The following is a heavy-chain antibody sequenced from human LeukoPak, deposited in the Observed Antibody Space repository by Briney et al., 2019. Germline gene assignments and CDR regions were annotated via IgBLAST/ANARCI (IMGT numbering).Heavy chain of an antibody. CDR3: ARHNPLWGY. Sequence: PGGSLRLSCAASGFTFSSYAMHWVRQAPGKGLEWVAVISYDGSNKYYADSVKGRFTISRDNAKNSLHLQMNSLRAEDTALYYCARHNPLWGYWGQGTLVTVSS. CDR2: ISYDGSNK. J-gene: IGHJ4*02. V-gene: IGHV3-30-3*01. CDR1: GFTFSSYA. D-gene: IGHD1-14*01.